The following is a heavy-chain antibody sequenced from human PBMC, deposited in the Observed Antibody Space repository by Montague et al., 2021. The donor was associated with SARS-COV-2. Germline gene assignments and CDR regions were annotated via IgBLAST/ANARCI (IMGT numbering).Heavy chain of an antibody. D-gene: IGHD4-23*01. V-gene: IGHV4-39*07. J-gene: IGHJ3*02. Sequence: SETLSLTCTVSGGSISSSSYYWGWIRQPPGKGLEWIGSIYYSGSTYYXPSLKSRVTISVDTSKNQFSLKLSSVTAADTAVYYCARWGLYGGYPGDGAFDIWGQGTMVTVSP. CDR2: IYYSGST. CDR3: ARWGLYGGYPGDGAFDI. CDR1: GGSISSSSYY.